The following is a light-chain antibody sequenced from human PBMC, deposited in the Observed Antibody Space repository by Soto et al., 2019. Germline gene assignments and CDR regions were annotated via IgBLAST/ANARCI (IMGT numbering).Light chain of an antibody. CDR2: DAS. CDR1: QDLAMF. V-gene: IGKV3-11*01. J-gene: IGKJ2*01. CDR3: QHRRNSFYT. Sequence: EIVLIQSPATLSLSPGDRATLSCRASQDLAMFLAWYQQKPGQPPRLLIHDASNRAAGIPARFSGSGSGTDFTLTVSALEPEDFAIYYCQHRRNSFYTFVQGTRLEI.